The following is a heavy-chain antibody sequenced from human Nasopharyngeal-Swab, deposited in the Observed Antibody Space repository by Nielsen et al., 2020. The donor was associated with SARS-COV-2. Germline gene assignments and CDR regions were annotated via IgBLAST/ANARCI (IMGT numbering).Heavy chain of an antibody. CDR2: IKQDGSEE. D-gene: IGHD3-10*01. J-gene: IGHJ6*02. Sequence: WIRQPPGKGLEWVANIKQDGSEEYYVDSVKGRFTISRDNAKNSLYLQMNSLRAEDTAVYYCAREWFGDHTPPTYYYGMDVWGQGTTGTVSS. V-gene: IGHV3-7*03. CDR3: AREWFGDHTPPTYYYGMDV.